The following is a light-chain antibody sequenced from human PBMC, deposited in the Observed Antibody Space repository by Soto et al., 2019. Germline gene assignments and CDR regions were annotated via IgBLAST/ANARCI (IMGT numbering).Light chain of an antibody. CDR3: QSYDSSLSVLYV. Sequence: QSVLTQPPSVSGAPGQRVTISCTGSSSNIGAGYDVHWYQQLPGTAPKLLIYGNSNRPSGVPDRFSGSKSGTSASLAITGLHAEDEADYYCQSYDSSLSVLYVFGTGTKVTVL. CDR1: SSNIGAGYD. CDR2: GNS. V-gene: IGLV1-40*01. J-gene: IGLJ1*01.